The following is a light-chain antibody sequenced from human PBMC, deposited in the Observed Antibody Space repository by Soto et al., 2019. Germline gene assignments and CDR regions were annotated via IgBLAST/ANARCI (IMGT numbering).Light chain of an antibody. J-gene: IGLJ3*02. CDR1: TGAVTSGHY. V-gene: IGLV7-43*01. Sequence: QAVVTQEPSLTVSPGGTVTLTCASSTGAVTSGHYANWLQQKPGQAPRALIYSTNTRHSWTPARFSGSLLGDKAALTLSGVQPEDEAEYYCLLYYGGVVFGGGTQLTVL. CDR3: LLYYGGVV. CDR2: STN.